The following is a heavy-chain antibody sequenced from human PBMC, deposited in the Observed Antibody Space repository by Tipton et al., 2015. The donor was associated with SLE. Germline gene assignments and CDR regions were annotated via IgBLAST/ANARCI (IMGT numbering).Heavy chain of an antibody. V-gene: IGHV4-59*01. CDR1: GGSIGSYY. CDR3: ARRAFNWGACFDY. CDR2: IYNSGST. Sequence: GLVKPSETLSLTCTVSGGSIGSYYWTWIRQPPGKALEWIGNIYNSGSTNYNPSLKSRVTISLDTSKNQFSLKLSSVTAADTAVYFCARRAFNWGACFDYWGRGTLVTVSS. D-gene: IGHD7-27*01. J-gene: IGHJ4*02.